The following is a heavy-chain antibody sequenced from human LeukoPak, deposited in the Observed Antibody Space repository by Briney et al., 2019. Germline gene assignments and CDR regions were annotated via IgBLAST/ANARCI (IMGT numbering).Heavy chain of an antibody. V-gene: IGHV3-23*01. CDR3: AKDPGFWSGYYYY. CDR2: ISGSGGST. Sequence: GGSLRLACAASGFTFSSYAMSWVRQAPGKGLEWGSAISGSGGSTYYADSVKGRFTISRDNSKNTLYLQMNSLRAEDTAVYYCAKDPGFWSGYYYYWGQGTLVTVSS. J-gene: IGHJ4*02. CDR1: GFTFSSYA. D-gene: IGHD3-3*01.